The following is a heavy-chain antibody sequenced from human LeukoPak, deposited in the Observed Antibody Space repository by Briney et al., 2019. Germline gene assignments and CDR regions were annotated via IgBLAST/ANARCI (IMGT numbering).Heavy chain of an antibody. CDR2: IYYSGIT. CDR1: GDSINSRSYY. V-gene: IGHV4-39*01. J-gene: IGHJ5*02. CDR3: ARHFPHMDYSGWKQGWFDP. Sequence: PSETLSLTCTVSGDSINSRSYYWGWIRQPPGKGLESIGSIYYSGITYYNPSLKSRVTISVDTSENQFSLRLISVTAADTAVYYCARHFPHMDYSGWKQGWFDPWGQGTLVTVSS. D-gene: IGHD6-19*01.